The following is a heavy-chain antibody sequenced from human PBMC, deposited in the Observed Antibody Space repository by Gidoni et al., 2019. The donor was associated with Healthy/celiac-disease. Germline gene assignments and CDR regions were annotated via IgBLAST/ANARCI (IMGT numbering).Heavy chain of an antibody. V-gene: IGHV1-2*04. CDR2: INPNSGGT. D-gene: IGHD3-3*01. CDR1: GYTFTGYY. J-gene: IGHJ6*02. Sequence: QVQLVQSGAEVKKPGASVTVSCKASGYTFTGYYMPWLLQAPGQGLEWMGWINPNSGGTNYAQKFQGWVTMTRDTSISTAYMELSRLRSDDTAVYYCARDRYYDFWSGYYNPYYYGMDVWGQGTTVTVSS. CDR3: ARDRYYDFWSGYYNPYYYGMDV.